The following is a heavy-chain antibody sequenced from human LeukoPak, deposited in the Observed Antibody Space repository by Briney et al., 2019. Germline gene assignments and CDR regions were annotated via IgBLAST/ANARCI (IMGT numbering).Heavy chain of an antibody. CDR1: GSSFTSYW. CDR3: ARLRPAYGDYGDAFDI. D-gene: IGHD4-17*01. J-gene: IGHJ3*02. V-gene: IGHV5-51*01. CDR2: IYPGDSDT. Sequence: GESLQISCEGSGSSFTSYWIGWVRQLPGKGLEWMGVIYPGDSDTRYSPSFEGQVTISADKSISTPYLQWSSLKASDTAIYYCARLRPAYGDYGDAFDIWGQGTMVTVSS.